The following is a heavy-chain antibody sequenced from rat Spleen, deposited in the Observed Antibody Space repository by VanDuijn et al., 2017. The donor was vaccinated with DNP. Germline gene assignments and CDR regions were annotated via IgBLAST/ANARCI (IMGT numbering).Heavy chain of an antibody. Sequence: EVQLVESGGGLVQPGRSLKFSCVVSGFTFNNYWMTWIRQAPGKGLEWVASISSTGDNTYYSDSVKGRFSLSRDNAKSTLYLQVSSLRSEDTATYYCTSNPHIRTAAPFDYWGQGVMVTVSS. CDR1: GFTFNNYW. CDR3: TSNPHIRTAAPFDY. D-gene: IGHD3-8*01. CDR2: ISSTGDNT. J-gene: IGHJ2*01. V-gene: IGHV5-31*01.